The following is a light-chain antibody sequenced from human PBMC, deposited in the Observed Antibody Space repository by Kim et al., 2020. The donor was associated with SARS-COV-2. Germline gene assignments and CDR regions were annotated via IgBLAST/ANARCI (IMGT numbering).Light chain of an antibody. Sequence: LGQRVQINRHGGGVRGHYARWNQEKPGQAPVLVIYGKDHRPSGIADRFSGSRSGNTASLTIPGAQAEDDADYYCNSRNSGGSHVLFGRGTQLTVL. CDR1: GVRGHY. J-gene: IGLJ2*01. V-gene: IGLV3-19*01. CDR2: GKD. CDR3: NSRNSGGSHVL.